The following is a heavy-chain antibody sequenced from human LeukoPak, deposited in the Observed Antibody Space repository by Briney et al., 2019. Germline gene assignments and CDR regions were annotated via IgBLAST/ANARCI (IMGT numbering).Heavy chain of an antibody. CDR2: IYYGGTT. CDR3: ARDDYVWGSTWGYFDY. D-gene: IGHD3-16*01. CDR1: GGSISSSSYY. Sequence: PSETLSLTCTVSGGSISSSSYYWGWIRQPPGKGLEWIGSIYYGGTTYYNPSLNSRVTISVDTSKNQFSLRLDFVTAADTAVYYCARDDYVWGSTWGYFDYWGQGTLVTVSS. J-gene: IGHJ4*02. V-gene: IGHV4-39*02.